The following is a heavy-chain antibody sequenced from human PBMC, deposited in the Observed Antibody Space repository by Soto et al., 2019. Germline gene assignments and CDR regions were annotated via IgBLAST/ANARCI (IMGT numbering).Heavy chain of an antibody. J-gene: IGHJ6*02. CDR3: ARGDATKIVVTTYYGMDV. CDR2: INPSGGST. V-gene: IGHV1-69*11. CDR1: GYTFTSYG. Sequence: SVKVSCKASGYTFTSYGMSWVRQAPGQGLEWMGRINPSGGSTNYAQKFQGRVTITADESTSIVYMDVTSLRSEDTAVYYCARGDATKIVVTTYYGMDVWGQGTTVTVSS. D-gene: IGHD4-17*01.